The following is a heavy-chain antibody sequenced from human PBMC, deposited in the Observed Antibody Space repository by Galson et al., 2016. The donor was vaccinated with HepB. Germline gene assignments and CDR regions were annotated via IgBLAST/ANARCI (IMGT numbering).Heavy chain of an antibody. Sequence: SLRLSCADSGFTLSNYGMSWVRQAPGKGLEWVSTSSPSGDYTYYADSVKGRFAISRDNSKNTLFLRMNSLRAEDTALYYCAKDLDTGYNWFDPWGQGTLVTVSS. V-gene: IGHV3-23*01. CDR1: GFTLSNYG. D-gene: IGHD5-18*01. J-gene: IGHJ5*02. CDR3: AKDLDTGYNWFDP. CDR2: SSPSGDYT.